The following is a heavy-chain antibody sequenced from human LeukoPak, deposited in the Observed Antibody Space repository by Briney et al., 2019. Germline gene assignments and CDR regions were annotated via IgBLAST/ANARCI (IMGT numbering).Heavy chain of an antibody. CDR1: GFTFRNYG. V-gene: IGHV3-7*01. CDR2: IKLDGSDQ. Sequence: GGSLRLSCAASGFTFRNYGMSWVRQAPGKGLEWLANIKLDGSDQHYADSVKGRFTISRDNAKNSLFLQMDSLRAADTAVYYCARDDSGPRNKYYYESTGFYSRPYYLDYWGQGALVTVSS. J-gene: IGHJ4*02. D-gene: IGHD3-22*01. CDR3: ARDDSGPRNKYYYESTGFYSRPYYLDY.